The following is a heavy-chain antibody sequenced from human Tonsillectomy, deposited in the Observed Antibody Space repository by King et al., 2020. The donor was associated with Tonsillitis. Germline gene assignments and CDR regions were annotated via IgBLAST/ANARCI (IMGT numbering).Heavy chain of an antibody. J-gene: IGHJ4*02. V-gene: IGHV3-30*03. Sequence: VQLVESGGGVVQPGRSLRLSCAASGFTFSNYGMHWVRPAPGKGLEWVAVISDSESNTYYADSAKGRFTISRDNSKNTLYLQMNSLRAEDTAIYFCVIVGGYWGQGTLVTVSS. D-gene: IGHD2-21*01. CDR2: ISDSESNT. CDR1: GFTFSNYG. CDR3: VIVGGY.